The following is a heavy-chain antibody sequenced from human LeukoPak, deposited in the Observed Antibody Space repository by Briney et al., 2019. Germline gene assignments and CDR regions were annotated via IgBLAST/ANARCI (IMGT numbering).Heavy chain of an antibody. D-gene: IGHD5-24*01. CDR1: GYSFTSYW. CDR3: AKLSSTPGYNPFDY. V-gene: IGHV5-51*01. J-gene: IGHJ4*02. Sequence: GESLKTSCKASGYSFTSYWIGWVRQMPGKGLEWMGIIYPNDSNTRYSPSFQGQVTISADKSVSTAYLQWTSLQASDTAMNYCAKLSSTPGYNPFDYWGQGTLVTVSS. CDR2: IYPNDSNT.